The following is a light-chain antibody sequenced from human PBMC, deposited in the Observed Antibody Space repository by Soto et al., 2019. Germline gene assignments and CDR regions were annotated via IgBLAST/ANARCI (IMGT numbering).Light chain of an antibody. CDR1: SSDVGAYIF. CDR2: DVN. Sequence: ALTQPHSVSGSPGQSVTISGTGTSSDVGAYIFASWYQQRLGTAPRLIIYDVNKRPSGVPDRFSGSKSGNMASLTISGLQAGDEADYYCSSDAGNYNYGFGSGTKVTV. CDR3: SSDAGNYNYG. V-gene: IGLV2-11*01. J-gene: IGLJ1*01.